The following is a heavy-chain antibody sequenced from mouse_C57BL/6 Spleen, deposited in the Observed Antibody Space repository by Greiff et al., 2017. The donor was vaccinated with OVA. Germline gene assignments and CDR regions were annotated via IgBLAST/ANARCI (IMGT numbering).Heavy chain of an antibody. V-gene: IGHV1-55*01. D-gene: IGHD2-4*01. CDR3: ARGGDYDGYWYFDV. Sequence: VQLQQPGAELEKPGASVKMSCKASGYTFTSYWITWVKQRPGQGLEWIGDIYPGSGSTNYNEKFKSKATLTVDTSSSTAYMQLSSPTSEDSAVYYCARGGDYDGYWYFDVWGTGTTVTVSS. J-gene: IGHJ1*03. CDR1: GYTFTSYW. CDR2: IYPGSGST.